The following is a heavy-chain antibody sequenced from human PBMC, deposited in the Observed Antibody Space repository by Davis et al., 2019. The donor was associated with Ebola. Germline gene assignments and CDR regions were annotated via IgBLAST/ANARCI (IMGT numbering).Heavy chain of an antibody. Sequence: GGSLRLSCAASGFTVSSNYMSWVRQAPGKGLEWVSVTYSGGSTYYADSVKGRFTISRDNSKNTLYLQMNSLRAEDTAVYYCASQLKDCTNGVCYIYWYFDLWGRGTLVTVSS. D-gene: IGHD2-8*01. V-gene: IGHV3-66*04. CDR2: TYSGGST. CDR1: GFTVSSNY. CDR3: ASQLKDCTNGVCYIYWYFDL. J-gene: IGHJ2*01.